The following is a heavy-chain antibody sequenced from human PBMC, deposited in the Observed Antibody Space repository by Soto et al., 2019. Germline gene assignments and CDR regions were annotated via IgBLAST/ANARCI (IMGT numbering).Heavy chain of an antibody. CDR3: ARDLRMRWYDH. D-gene: IGHD2-8*01. CDR1: GYTFTSYA. CDR2: IDAGNGNT. V-gene: IGHV1-3*01. Sequence: ASVKVSCKASGYTFTSYAMHWVRQAPGQRLEWMGWIDAGNGNTKYSQKFQGRVTITRDTSASTAYMELSSLRSEDTAVYYCARDLRMRWYDHWGQGTLVTVSS. J-gene: IGHJ5*02.